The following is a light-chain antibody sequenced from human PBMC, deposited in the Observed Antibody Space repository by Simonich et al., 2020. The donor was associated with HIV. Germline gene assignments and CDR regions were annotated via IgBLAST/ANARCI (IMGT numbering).Light chain of an antibody. Sequence: DIQMTQSPSTLSASVGDRVTITCRASQSISSWLAWYQQKPGKSPKLLIYKASSLESGVPSRFSGSGSGTEFTLTISSLQPDDFATYYCQQYNSYSLTFGGGTKVEIK. CDR3: QQYNSYSLT. CDR2: KAS. V-gene: IGKV1-5*03. CDR1: QSISSW. J-gene: IGKJ4*01.